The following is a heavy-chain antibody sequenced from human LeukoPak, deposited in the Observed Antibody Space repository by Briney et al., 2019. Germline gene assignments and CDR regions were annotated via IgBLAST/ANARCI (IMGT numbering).Heavy chain of an antibody. CDR3: AKPSDIVVVVAAVDY. D-gene: IGHD2-15*01. CDR2: ISGSGGSS. Sequence: GGSLRLSCAASGFTFSSYAMSWVRQAPGKGLEWVSAISGSGGSSYYADSVKGRFTISRDNSKNTLYLQMNSLRAEDTAVYYCAKPSDIVVVVAAVDYWGQGTLATVSS. CDR1: GFTFSSYA. V-gene: IGHV3-23*01. J-gene: IGHJ4*02.